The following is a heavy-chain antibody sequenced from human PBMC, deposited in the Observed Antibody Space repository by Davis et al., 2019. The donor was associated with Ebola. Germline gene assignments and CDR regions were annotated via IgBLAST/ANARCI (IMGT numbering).Heavy chain of an antibody. CDR2: ISSSSYTI. J-gene: IGHJ6*02. D-gene: IGHD2-2*02. CDR3: ARDLYLGSWNYYGMDV. V-gene: IGHV3-48*04. Sequence: GGSLRLSCAASGFTFSSYSMNWVRQAPGKGLEWVSYISSSSYTIYYADSVKGRFTISRDNAKNPLYLQMNSLRAEDTAVYYCARDLYLGSWNYYGMDVWGQGTTVTVSS. CDR1: GFTFSSYS.